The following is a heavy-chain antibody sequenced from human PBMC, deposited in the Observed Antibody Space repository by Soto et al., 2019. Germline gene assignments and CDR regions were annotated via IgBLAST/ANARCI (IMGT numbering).Heavy chain of an antibody. J-gene: IGHJ6*02. CDR3: AGLAFRLSYSGIDF. V-gene: IGHV3-23*01. D-gene: IGHD3-3*02. CDR1: QFSFSSYV. Sequence: EVQLLESGGGLVQPGGSLRLSCVASQFSFSSYVMYWVRQAPGQGLEWVSALNPSGTITYYADSVKGRFTISRDNSKNTVYLEMNSLRGEDTAVYFCAGLAFRLSYSGIDFWGQGATVTVSS. CDR2: LNPSGTIT.